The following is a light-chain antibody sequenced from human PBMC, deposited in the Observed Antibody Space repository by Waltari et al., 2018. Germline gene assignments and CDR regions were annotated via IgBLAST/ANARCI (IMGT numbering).Light chain of an antibody. CDR3: QAWDSSTGV. J-gene: IGLJ2*01. Sequence: SYELTQPPSVSVSPGQTASIPCSGDTLGAKYACWYQQKPGQSPVLVIYQDSKRPSGIPERFSGSNSGNTATLTISGTQAMDEADYYCQAWDSSTGVFGGGTKLTVL. V-gene: IGLV3-1*01. CDR2: QDS. CDR1: TLGAKY.